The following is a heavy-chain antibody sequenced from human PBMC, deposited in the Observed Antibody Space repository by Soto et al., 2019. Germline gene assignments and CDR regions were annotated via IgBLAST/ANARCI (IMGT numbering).Heavy chain of an antibody. J-gene: IGHJ5*02. CDR3: ARYSGYAGNWFDP. CDR2: INHSGST. Sequence: SETLSLTCAVYGGSFSGYYWSWIRQPPGKGLEWIGEINHSGSTNYNPSLKSRVTISVDTSKNQFSLKLSSVTAADTAVYYCARYSGYAGNWFDPWGQGTLVTVSS. D-gene: IGHD5-12*01. CDR1: GGSFSGYY. V-gene: IGHV4-34*01.